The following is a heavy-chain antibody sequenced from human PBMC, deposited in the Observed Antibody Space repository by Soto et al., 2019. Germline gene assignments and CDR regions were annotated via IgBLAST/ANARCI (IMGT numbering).Heavy chain of an antibody. V-gene: IGHV3-23*01. J-gene: IGHJ4*02. D-gene: IGHD6-13*01. CDR3: ARAPPDSSTRYWFHX. Sequence: GGSLRLSCAASGFTFSSYAMSWVRQAPGQGLEWVASVSCRSDNTYYAYSVKGRFIISIDNSKNTLYLQMSSLRAEDTAVYYCARAPPDSSTRYWFHXWGQATRVTVSX. CDR2: VSCRSDNT. CDR1: GFTFSSYA.